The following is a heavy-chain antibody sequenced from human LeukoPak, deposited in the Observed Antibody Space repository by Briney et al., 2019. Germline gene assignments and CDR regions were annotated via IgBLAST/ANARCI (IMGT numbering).Heavy chain of an antibody. V-gene: IGHV3-23*01. J-gene: IGHJ4*02. CDR2: TNSGGTST. D-gene: IGHD2-8*01. CDR1: GFPFSDFS. CDR3: AKQSYARSLGE. Sequence: GGSLRLSCATSGFPFSDFSMSWVRQAPGKGLEWISTTNSGGTSTYYAESVKGRFTISRDNSKNTLYLQMSSLRIEDTAVYYCAKQSYARSLGEGGPGTLVSVSS.